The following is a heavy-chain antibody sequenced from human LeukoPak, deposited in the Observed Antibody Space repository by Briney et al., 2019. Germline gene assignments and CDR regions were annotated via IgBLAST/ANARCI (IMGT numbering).Heavy chain of an antibody. Sequence: GRSLRLSCAASGFTFDDYAMHWVRQAPGKGLEWVSGISWNIGSIGYADSVKGRFTISRDNAKNSLYLQMNSLRAEDTALYYCAKGHALDYWGQGTLVTVSS. J-gene: IGHJ4*02. CDR1: GFTFDDYA. V-gene: IGHV3-9*01. CDR3: AKGHALDY. CDR2: ISWNIGSI.